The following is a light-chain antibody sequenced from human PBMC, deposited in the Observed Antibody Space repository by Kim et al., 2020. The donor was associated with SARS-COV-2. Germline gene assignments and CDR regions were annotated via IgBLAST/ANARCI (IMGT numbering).Light chain of an antibody. CDR2: YDS. CDR3: QVWDSSSDHVV. CDR1: NSGSKS. Sequence: APGKTARITCGGNNSGSKSVHWYQQKPGQAPVLVIYYDSDRPSGIPERFSGSNAGNTATLTISRVEAGDGADYYCQVWDSSSDHVVFGGGTKLTVL. J-gene: IGLJ2*01. V-gene: IGLV3-21*04.